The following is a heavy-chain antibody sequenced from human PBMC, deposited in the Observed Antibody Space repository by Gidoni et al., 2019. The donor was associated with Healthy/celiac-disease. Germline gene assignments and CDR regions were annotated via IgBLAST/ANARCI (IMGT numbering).Heavy chain of an antibody. CDR3: ARASGYYGSSGYYSLDY. D-gene: IGHD3-22*01. CDR1: GFTFSSYG. Sequence: QVQLVESGGGVVQPGRSLRLSCAASGFTFSSYGMHWVRQAPGKGLEWVAVIWYDGSNKYYADSVKGRFTISRDNSKNTLYLQMNSLRAEDTAVYYCARASGYYGSSGYYSLDYWGQGTLVTVSS. J-gene: IGHJ4*02. V-gene: IGHV3-33*01. CDR2: IWYDGSNK.